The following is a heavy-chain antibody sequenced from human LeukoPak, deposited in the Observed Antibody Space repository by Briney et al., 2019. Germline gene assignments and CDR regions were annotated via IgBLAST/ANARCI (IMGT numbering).Heavy chain of an antibody. CDR3: ARDVGATSYFDY. CDR1: GYTFTSNY. J-gene: IGHJ4*02. D-gene: IGHD1-26*01. Sequence: GASVKVSCKAFGYTFTSNYMHWVRQAPGQGLEWMGWISAYNGNTNYAQKLQGRVTMTTDTSTSTAYMELRSLRSDDTAVYYCARDVGATSYFDYWGQGTLVTVSS. CDR2: ISAYNGNT. V-gene: IGHV1-18*04.